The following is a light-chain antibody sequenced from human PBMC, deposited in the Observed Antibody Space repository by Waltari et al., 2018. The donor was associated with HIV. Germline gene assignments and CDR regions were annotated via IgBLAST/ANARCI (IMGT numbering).Light chain of an antibody. CDR3: NSRDSSGNHVV. J-gene: IGLJ2*01. CDR2: GKN. CDR1: SLRSYY. Sequence: SSELTQDPAVSVALGQTVRITCQGDSLRSYYASWYQQKPGQAPVLVIYGKNNRPSGIPYRFSGSSSGHTASLTITGAQAEDEADYYCNSRDSSGNHVVFGGGTKLTVL. V-gene: IGLV3-19*01.